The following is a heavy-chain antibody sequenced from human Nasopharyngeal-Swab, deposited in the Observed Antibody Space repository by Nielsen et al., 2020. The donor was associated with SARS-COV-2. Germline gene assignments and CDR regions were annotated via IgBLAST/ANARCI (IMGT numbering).Heavy chain of an antibody. CDR1: GFSLSTSGMC. J-gene: IGHJ5*02. Sequence: PTPVKPTQTLTLTCTFSGFSLSTSGMCVSWIRHPPGKALEWLARIDWDDDKYYSTPLKTRLTISKDTSKNQVVLTMTNMDPVDTATYYCARTIAAAGLPLDPWGQGTLVTVSS. CDR2: IDWDDDK. V-gene: IGHV2-70*11. D-gene: IGHD6-13*01. CDR3: ARTIAAAGLPLDP.